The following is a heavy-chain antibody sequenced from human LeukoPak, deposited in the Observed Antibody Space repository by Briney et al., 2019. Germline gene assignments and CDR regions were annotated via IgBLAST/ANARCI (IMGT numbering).Heavy chain of an antibody. CDR1: GFTFSSYS. CDR2: ISSSSSYI. Sequence: GGSLRLSCAASGFTFSSYSMNWVRQAPGKGLEWVSSISSSSSYIYYADSVKGRFTISRDNAKNSLYLQMNSLRAEDTAVYYCARDLRTGGGDCYDYWGQGTLVTVSS. J-gene: IGHJ4*02. V-gene: IGHV3-21*01. CDR3: ARDLRTGGGDCYDY. D-gene: IGHD2-21*01.